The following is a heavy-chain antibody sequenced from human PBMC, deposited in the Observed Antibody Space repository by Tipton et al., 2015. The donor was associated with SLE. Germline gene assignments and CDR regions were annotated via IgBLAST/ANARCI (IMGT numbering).Heavy chain of an antibody. J-gene: IGHJ3*02. Sequence: TLSLTCTVSGYSIRTGYYWGWIRQPPGKGLEWIGTIYHSGTTYYNPSLQSRATISVDTSKNQFSLKLSSVTAADTAVYYCTRGGCSSNSCYTGAFDIWGQGTMVTVSS. CDR2: IYHSGTT. CDR3: TRGGCSSNSCYTGAFDI. D-gene: IGHD2-2*02. CDR1: GYSIRTGYY. V-gene: IGHV4-38-2*02.